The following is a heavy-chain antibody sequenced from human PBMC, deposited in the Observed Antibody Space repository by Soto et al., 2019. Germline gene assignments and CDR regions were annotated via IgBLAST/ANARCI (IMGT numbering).Heavy chain of an antibody. CDR2: IIPIFGTA. Sequence: ASVKVSCKASGGTFSSYAISWVRQAPGQGLEWMGGIIPIFGTANYAQKFQGRVTITADESTSTAYMELSSLRSEDTAVYYCAMAPVRRYLRGFDYWGQGTLVTVSS. V-gene: IGHV1-69*13. CDR1: GGTFSSYA. D-gene: IGHD4-17*01. CDR3: AMAPVRRYLRGFDY. J-gene: IGHJ4*02.